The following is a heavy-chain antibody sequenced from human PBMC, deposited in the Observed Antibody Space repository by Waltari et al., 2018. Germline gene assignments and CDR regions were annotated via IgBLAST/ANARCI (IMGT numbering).Heavy chain of an antibody. D-gene: IGHD2-15*01. CDR2: IKNDGSDK. CDR1: GFTFSSSW. CDR3: ARGGAYSGGDY. Sequence: EVQLVESGGGLVQPGGSLRLSCAASGFTFSSSWMTWVRQAPGKGMDWVAQIKNDGSDKYYVDSVKGRFTISRDNAKNSLYLQMNSLRAEDTAVFYCARGGAYSGGDYWGQGTLVTVSS. J-gene: IGHJ4*02. V-gene: IGHV3-7*01.